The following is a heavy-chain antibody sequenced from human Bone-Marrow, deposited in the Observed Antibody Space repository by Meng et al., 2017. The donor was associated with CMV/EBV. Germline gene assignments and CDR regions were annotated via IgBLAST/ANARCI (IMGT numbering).Heavy chain of an antibody. D-gene: IGHD2-2*01. CDR1: GFTFSSYW. J-gene: IGHJ6*02. V-gene: IGHV3-74*01. Sequence: GESLKISCAASGFTFSSYWMHWVRQAPGKGLVWVSRINSDGSSTSYADSVKGRFTISRDNAKNTLYLQMNSLRAEDTAVYYCARGGSSHPYYYYGMDVWGQGTTVTVSS. CDR2: INSDGSST. CDR3: ARGGSSHPYYYYGMDV.